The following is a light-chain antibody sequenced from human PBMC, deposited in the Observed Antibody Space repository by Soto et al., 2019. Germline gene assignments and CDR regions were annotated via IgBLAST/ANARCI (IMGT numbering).Light chain of an antibody. Sequence: EIVLTQSPGTLSLSPGERATLSCRASQNVDSSYLAWYQHKRGQAPRLLIYAAASRAPGLPDRFSGSGSGTDFTLTTNRLEPEDFAVYYCQQYGSSPLTFGQGTKLEI. CDR1: QNVDSSY. CDR2: AAA. CDR3: QQYGSSPLT. J-gene: IGKJ2*01. V-gene: IGKV3-20*01.